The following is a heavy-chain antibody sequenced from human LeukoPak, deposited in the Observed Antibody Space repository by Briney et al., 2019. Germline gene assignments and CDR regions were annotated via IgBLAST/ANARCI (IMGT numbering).Heavy chain of an antibody. Sequence: SQTLSLTCTVSGGSISSYYWSWIRQPPGKGLEWIGYIYYSGSTNYNPFLKSRVTISVDTSKNQFSLKLSSVTAADTAVYYCAGDREVRGVGEFDYWGQGTLVSVCS. CDR3: AGDREVRGVGEFDY. D-gene: IGHD3-10*01. CDR2: IYYSGST. CDR1: GGSISSYY. J-gene: IGHJ4*02. V-gene: IGHV4-59*01.